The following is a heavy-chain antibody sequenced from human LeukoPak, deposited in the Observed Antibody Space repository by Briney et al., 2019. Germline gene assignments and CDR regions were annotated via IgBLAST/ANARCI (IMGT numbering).Heavy chain of an antibody. J-gene: IGHJ4*02. V-gene: IGHV1-69*13. CDR1: GGTFSSYA. CDR2: IIPIFGTA. Sequence: SVKVSCKASGGTFSSYAISWVRQAPGQGLEWMGGIIPIFGTANYAQKFQGRVTITADESASTASMELSSLRSEDTAVYYCARDSGPWGSSGSYFTFDYWGQGTLVTVSS. D-gene: IGHD1-26*01. CDR3: ARDSGPWGSSGSYFTFDY.